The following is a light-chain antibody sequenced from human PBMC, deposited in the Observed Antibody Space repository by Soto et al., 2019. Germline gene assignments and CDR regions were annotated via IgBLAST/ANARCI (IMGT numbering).Light chain of an antibody. CDR1: NSNIGSND. Sequence: QSVLTQPPSVSAAPGQKVTISCSGSNSNIGSNDVSWYQQLPGTGPKLLIYDNNKRPSGIPDRFSGSRSGTSATLGITGLQTGDEADYYCGAWDSSLSAGGFGEGTMLTVL. CDR2: DNN. CDR3: GAWDSSLSAGG. J-gene: IGLJ2*01. V-gene: IGLV1-51*01.